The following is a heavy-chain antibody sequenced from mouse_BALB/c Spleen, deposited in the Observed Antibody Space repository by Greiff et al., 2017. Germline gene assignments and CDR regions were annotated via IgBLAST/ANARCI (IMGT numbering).Heavy chain of an antibody. J-gene: IGHJ3*01. CDR1: GFNIKDTY. CDR2: IDPANGNT. CDR3: ARDLPFAY. Sequence: EVKLQESGAELVKPGASVKLSCTASGFNIKDTYMHWVKQRPEQGLEWIGRIDPANGNTKYDPKFQGKATITADTSSNTAYLQLSSLTSEDTAVYYCARDLPFAYWGQGTLVTVSA. V-gene: IGHV14-3*02. D-gene: IGHD5-5*01.